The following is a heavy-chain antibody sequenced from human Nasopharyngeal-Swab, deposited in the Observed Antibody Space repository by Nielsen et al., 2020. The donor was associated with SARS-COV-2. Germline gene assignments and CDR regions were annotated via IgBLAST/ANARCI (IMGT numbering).Heavy chain of an antibody. CDR2: INHSGST. CDR3: ARGPKGSSGSYSPLDY. Sequence: SETLSLTCAVYGGSFSGYYWSWIRKPPGKGLEWIGEINHSGSTNYNPSLKSRVTISVDTSKNQFSLKLSSVTAADTAVYYCARGPKGSSGSYSPLDYWGQGTLVTVSS. D-gene: IGHD3-10*01. J-gene: IGHJ4*02. V-gene: IGHV4-34*01. CDR1: GGSFSGYY.